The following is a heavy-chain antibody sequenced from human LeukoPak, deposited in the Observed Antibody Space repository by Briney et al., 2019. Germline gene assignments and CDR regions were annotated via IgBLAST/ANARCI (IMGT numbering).Heavy chain of an antibody. V-gene: IGHV4-38-2*02. CDR3: AREKQYSGSYFNYFDY. J-gene: IGHJ4*02. Sequence: KASETLSLTCTVSGYSISSGYYWGWIRQPPGKGLEWIGSIYHSGSTYYNPSLKSRVTISVDTSKNQFSLKLSSVTAADTAVYYCAREKQYSGSYFNYFDYWGQGTLVTVSS. CDR1: GYSISSGYY. D-gene: IGHD1-26*01. CDR2: IYHSGST.